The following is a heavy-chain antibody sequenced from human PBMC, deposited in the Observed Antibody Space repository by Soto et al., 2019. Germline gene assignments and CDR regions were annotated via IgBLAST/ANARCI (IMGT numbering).Heavy chain of an antibody. V-gene: IGHV4-39*01. CDR2: IYYSGST. D-gene: IGHD1-26*01. CDR3: ASHDSGSYSLDDAFDI. J-gene: IGHJ3*02. Sequence: QLQLQESGPGLVKPSETLSLTCTVSGGSISSSSYYWGWIRQPPGKGLEWIGSIYYSGSTYYNPSLKSRVTISVDTSKNQFSLKLSSVTAADTAVYYCASHDSGSYSLDDAFDIWGQGTMVTVSS. CDR1: GGSISSSSYY.